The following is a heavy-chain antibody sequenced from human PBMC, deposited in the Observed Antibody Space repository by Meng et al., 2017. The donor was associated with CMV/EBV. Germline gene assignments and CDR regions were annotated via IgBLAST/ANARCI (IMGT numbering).Heavy chain of an antibody. J-gene: IGHJ4*02. CDR3: AREISGSALDY. CDR1: GFTFSSYG. Sequence: LSGAASGFTFSSYGMHWVRQAPGKGLEWVAVIWYDGSNKYYADSVKGRFTISRDNSKNTVYLQMNSLRAEDTAVYYCAREISGSALDYWGQGTLVTVSS. D-gene: IGHD7-27*01. CDR2: IWYDGSNK. V-gene: IGHV3-33*01.